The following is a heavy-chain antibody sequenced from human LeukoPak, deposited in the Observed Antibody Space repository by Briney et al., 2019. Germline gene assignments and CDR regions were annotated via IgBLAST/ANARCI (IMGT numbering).Heavy chain of an antibody. Sequence: QSGGSLRLSCAASGLSFSSYGMHWVRQAPGKGLEWVSGISWNSGSIGYADSVKGRFTISRDNAKNSLYLQMNSLRAEDMALYYCAKASWGSYFSGYFDLWGRGTLVTVSS. V-gene: IGHV3-9*03. CDR1: GLSFSSYG. D-gene: IGHD7-27*01. CDR3: AKASWGSYFSGYFDL. CDR2: ISWNSGSI. J-gene: IGHJ2*01.